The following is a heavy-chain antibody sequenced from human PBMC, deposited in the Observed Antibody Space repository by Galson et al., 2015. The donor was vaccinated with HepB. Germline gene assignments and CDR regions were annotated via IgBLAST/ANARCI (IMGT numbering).Heavy chain of an antibody. Sequence: SLRLSCAASGFTFSTYTMHWVRQAPGKGLEWVALISYDGNNKYYADSVKGRFTISRDNSKNTLYLQMNSLRAEDTALYYCARGRFCSGGTCYSFYYYYYMDVWGTGTTVTVSS. CDR1: GFTFSTYT. CDR3: ARGRFCSGGTCYSFYYYYYMDV. V-gene: IGHV3-30-3*01. J-gene: IGHJ6*03. D-gene: IGHD2-15*01. CDR2: ISYDGNNK.